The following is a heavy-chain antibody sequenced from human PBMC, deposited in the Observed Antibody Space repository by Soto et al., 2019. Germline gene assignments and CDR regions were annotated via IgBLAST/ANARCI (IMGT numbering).Heavy chain of an antibody. V-gene: IGHV4-34*01. CDR1: GGSFSGYC. J-gene: IGHJ2*01. Sequence: PSETLSLSCAVYGGSFSGYCWGGIRQPPGKGVEWIGEVNHSGSPNYSPSLKSRVTISVDTSKNQFSLKLSSVTAADTAVYYCAGRRYDFWSGYPGVGWYFDLWGRGTLVTVSS. D-gene: IGHD3-3*01. CDR2: VNHSGSP. CDR3: AGRRYDFWSGYPGVGWYFDL.